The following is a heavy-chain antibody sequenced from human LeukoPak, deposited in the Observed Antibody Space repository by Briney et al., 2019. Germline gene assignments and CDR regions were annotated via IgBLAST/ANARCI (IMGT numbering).Heavy chain of an antibody. J-gene: IGHJ3*02. CDR2: IYSGGST. CDR1: GFTVSSNY. D-gene: IGHD4-23*01. V-gene: IGHV3-66*01. Sequence: GGSLRLSCAASGFTVSSNYMSWVRQAPGKGLEWVSVIYSGGSTYYADSVKGRFTISRDNSKNTLYLQMNSLRAEDTAVYYCAGDYGANRRAFDIWGQGTMVTVSS. CDR3: AGDYGANRRAFDI.